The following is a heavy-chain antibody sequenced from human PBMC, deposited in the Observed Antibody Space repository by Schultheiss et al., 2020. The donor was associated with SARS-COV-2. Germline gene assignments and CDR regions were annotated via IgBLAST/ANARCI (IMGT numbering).Heavy chain of an antibody. J-gene: IGHJ6*02. CDR2: ISYDGSNK. D-gene: IGHD3-3*01. Sequence: GESLKISCAASGFTFSSYGMHWVRQAPGKGLEWVAVISYDGSNKYYADSVKGRFTISRDNSKNTLYLQMNSLRAEDTAVYYCARDHKGAIFGVDPYYYYGMDVWGQGTTVTVSS. CDR1: GFTFSSYG. CDR3: ARDHKGAIFGVDPYYYYGMDV. V-gene: IGHV3-30*03.